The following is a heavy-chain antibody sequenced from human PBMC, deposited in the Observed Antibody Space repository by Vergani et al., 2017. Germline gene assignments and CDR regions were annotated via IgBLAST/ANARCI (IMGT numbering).Heavy chain of an antibody. CDR3: ARVNTVTNGHLYYYYYMDV. CDR1: GGSFTSYH. V-gene: IGHV4-34*01. D-gene: IGHD4-11*01. Sequence: QVQLQQWCGGLLKPSETLSLICVVNGGSFTSYHCTWIRQSPGEGLEWVGNIDHTGRPDYNPSLKSRLTMSVDKYRNQFALTLNSVTATDTAIYFCARVNTVTNGHLYYYYYMDVWGQGTAVTVS. J-gene: IGHJ6*03. CDR2: IDHTGRP.